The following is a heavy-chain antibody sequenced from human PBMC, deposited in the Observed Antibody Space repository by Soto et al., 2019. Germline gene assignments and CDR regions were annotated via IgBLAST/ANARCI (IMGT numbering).Heavy chain of an antibody. D-gene: IGHD3-10*01. J-gene: IGHJ6*01. Sequence: SSVKVSCTASGCTFSIYAVSWVRQAPGQGLEWMGGIIPIFGTANYAQKFQGRVTITVDESTSKADRELRRLRSEDTAVYYCASNAGPSGEYYYYYGMDVWGQGTTVTVSS. CDR2: IIPIFGTA. CDR3: ASNAGPSGEYYYYYGMDV. V-gene: IGHV1-69*13. CDR1: GCTFSIYA.